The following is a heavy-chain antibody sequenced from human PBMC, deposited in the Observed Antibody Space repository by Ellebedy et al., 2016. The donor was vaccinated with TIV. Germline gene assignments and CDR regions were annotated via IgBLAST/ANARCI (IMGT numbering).Heavy chain of an antibody. V-gene: IGHV4-59*08. CDR1: GGSISSYY. CDR3: ARSGGVWYFDF. Sequence: SETLSLTCTVSGGSISSYYWSWIRQPPGKGLEWIGYIYYSGSTNYNPSLKSRVTISVDTSKNQFSLKLSSVTAADTAVYYCARSGGVWYFDFWGRGALVTVSS. D-gene: IGHD3-10*01. J-gene: IGHJ2*01. CDR2: IYYSGST.